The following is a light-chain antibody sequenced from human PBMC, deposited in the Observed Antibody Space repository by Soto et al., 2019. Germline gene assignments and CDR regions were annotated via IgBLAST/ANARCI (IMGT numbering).Light chain of an antibody. CDR3: AAWDDSLNGVV. CDR2: EVS. CDR1: SSDVGGYNY. J-gene: IGLJ2*01. V-gene: IGLV2-14*01. Sequence: QSVLTQPASVSGSPGQSITISRTGTSSDVGGYNYVSWYQQHPGKAPKLMIYEVSNRPSGVSNRFSGSKSGNTASLTISGLQAEDEADYYCAAWDDSLNGVVFGGGTKLTVL.